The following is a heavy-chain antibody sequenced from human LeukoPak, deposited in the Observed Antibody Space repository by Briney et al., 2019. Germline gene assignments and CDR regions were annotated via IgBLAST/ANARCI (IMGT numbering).Heavy chain of an antibody. CDR3: ARVTSIMITFGGVIVRARGDAFDI. V-gene: IGHV4-39*07. Sequence: PSETLSLTCTVSGGSISSSSYYWGWIRQPSGKGLEWIGSIYYSGSTYYNPSLKSRVTISVDTSKNQFSLKLSSVTAADTAVYYCARVTSIMITFGGVIVRARGDAFDIWGQGTMVTVSS. D-gene: IGHD3-16*02. J-gene: IGHJ3*02. CDR1: GGSISSSSYY. CDR2: IYYSGST.